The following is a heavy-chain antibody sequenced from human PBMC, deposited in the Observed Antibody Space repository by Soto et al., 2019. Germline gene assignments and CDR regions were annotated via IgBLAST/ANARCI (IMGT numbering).Heavy chain of an antibody. J-gene: IGHJ4*02. V-gene: IGHV4-59*08. CDR2: IYYSVST. D-gene: IGHD4-17*01. CDR1: GGSISSYC. CDR3: ARSQTTVTSYDY. Sequence: SETLSLTCTVSGGSISSYCWSWIRQPPGKGLEWIGYIYYSVSTNYNPSLKSRVTISVDTSKNQFSLKLSSVTAADTAVYYCARSQTTVTSYDYWGQGTLVTVSS.